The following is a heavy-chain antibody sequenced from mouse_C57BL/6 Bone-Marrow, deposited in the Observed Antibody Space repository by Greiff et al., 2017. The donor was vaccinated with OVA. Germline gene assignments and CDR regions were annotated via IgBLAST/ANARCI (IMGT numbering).Heavy chain of an antibody. Sequence: VMLVESGAELVKPGASVKMSCKASGYTFTTYPIEWMKQNHGKSLEWIGNFHPYNDDTKYNEKFKGKATLTVEKSSSTVYLELSRLTSDDSAVYYCARNYYGSQVHYFDYWGQGTTLTVSS. CDR2: FHPYNDDT. CDR1: GYTFTTYP. D-gene: IGHD1-1*01. V-gene: IGHV1-47*01. CDR3: ARNYYGSQVHYFDY. J-gene: IGHJ2*01.